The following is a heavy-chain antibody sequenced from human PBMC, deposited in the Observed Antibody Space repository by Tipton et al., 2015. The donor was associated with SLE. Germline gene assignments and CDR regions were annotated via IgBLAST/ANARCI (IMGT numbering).Heavy chain of an antibody. CDR1: GGSISSHY. Sequence: LRLSCTVSGGSISSHYWSWIRQPPGKGLEWIGRIYTSGSTNYNPPLKSRVTISVDTSKNQFSLKLSSVTAADTAVYYCAGERIVGATTDYWGQGTLVTVSS. J-gene: IGHJ4*02. CDR2: IYTSGST. CDR3: AGERIVGATTDY. D-gene: IGHD1-26*01. V-gene: IGHV4-4*08.